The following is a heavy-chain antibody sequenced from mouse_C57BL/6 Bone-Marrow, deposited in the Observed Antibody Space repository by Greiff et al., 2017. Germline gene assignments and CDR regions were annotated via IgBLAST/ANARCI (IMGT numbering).Heavy chain of an antibody. Sequence: QVQLQQPGAELVKPGASVKLSCKASGYTFTSYWMHWVKQRPGQGLEWIGMIHPNSGSTNYNEKFKSKATLTVDKSSSTDYMQLSSLTSEDSAVYYCARRDYYGSSWDYYAMDYWGQGTSVTVSS. CDR3: ARRDYYGSSWDYYAMDY. V-gene: IGHV1-64*01. CDR1: GYTFTSYW. J-gene: IGHJ4*01. CDR2: IHPNSGST. D-gene: IGHD1-1*01.